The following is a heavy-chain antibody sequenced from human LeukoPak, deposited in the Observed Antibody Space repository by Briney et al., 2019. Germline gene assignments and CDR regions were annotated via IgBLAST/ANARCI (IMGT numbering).Heavy chain of an antibody. Sequence: ASVKVSCKASGYTFTSYGISWVRQAPGQGLEWMGWISAYNGNTNYAQKLQGGVTMTTDTSTSTAYMELRSLRSDDTAVYYCARGPPYASGYSWRGNWFDPWGQGTLVTVSS. CDR1: GYTFTSYG. D-gene: IGHD3-22*01. CDR3: ARGPPYASGYSWRGNWFDP. J-gene: IGHJ5*02. CDR2: ISAYNGNT. V-gene: IGHV1-18*01.